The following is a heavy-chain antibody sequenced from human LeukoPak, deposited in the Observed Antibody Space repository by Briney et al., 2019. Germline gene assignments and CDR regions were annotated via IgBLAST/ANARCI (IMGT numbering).Heavy chain of an antibody. CDR2: ISYDGSNK. CDR1: GFTFSRSP. CDR3: ARDSITGTSYYYYGMDV. J-gene: IGHJ6*02. V-gene: IGHV3-30-3*01. Sequence: GGSLRLSCAASGFTFSRSPMHWVRQAPGKGLEWVTVISYDGSNKYYADSVKGRFTISRDNSKNTLYLQMNSLRPEDTAVYYCARDSITGTSYYYYGMDVWGQGTTVTVSS. D-gene: IGHD1-7*01.